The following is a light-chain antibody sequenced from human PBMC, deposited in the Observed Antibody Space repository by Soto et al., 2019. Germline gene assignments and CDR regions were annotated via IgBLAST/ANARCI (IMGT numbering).Light chain of an antibody. CDR2: ASS. CDR1: QSIGND. V-gene: IGKV1-39*01. CDR3: QQTYSALFT. J-gene: IGKJ3*01. Sequence: DIQMTQSPSSLSASVGDRVTITCRTSQSIGNDLNWYQQRPGKAPKLLIYASSSLPTGVPSRFSGSQSGTDFTLTLSSLQPEDVATYFCQQTYSALFTFGPGTKVDVQ.